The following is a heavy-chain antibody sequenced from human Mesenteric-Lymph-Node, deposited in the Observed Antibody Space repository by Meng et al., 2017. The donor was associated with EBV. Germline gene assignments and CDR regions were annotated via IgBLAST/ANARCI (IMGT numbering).Heavy chain of an antibody. D-gene: IGHD3-22*01. Sequence: EVQLVESGGGLVKPGGSLRRHCAAARFPFSSYCMNWVRQAPGKGLEWVSSISSSSSYIYYADSVKGRFTISRDNAKNSLYLQMNSLRAEDTAVYYCARDPTDSSGYYGYWGQGTLVTVSS. J-gene: IGHJ4*02. CDR2: ISSSSSYI. V-gene: IGHV3-21*01. CDR3: ARDPTDSSGYYGY. CDR1: RFPFSSYC.